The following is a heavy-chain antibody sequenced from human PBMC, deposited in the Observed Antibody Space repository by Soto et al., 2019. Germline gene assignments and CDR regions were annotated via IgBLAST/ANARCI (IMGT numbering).Heavy chain of an antibody. CDR3: AKDEDVVVPAAMLN. V-gene: IGHV3-23*01. Sequence: EVQLLESGGGLVQPGGSLRLSCAASGFTFSSYAMSWVRRAPGKGWEWVSAISGSGGSTYYADSVKGRFTISRDNSKNTLYLQMNSLRAEDTAVYFCAKDEDVVVPAAMLNWGQGTLVTVSS. D-gene: IGHD2-2*01. CDR1: GFTFSSYA. J-gene: IGHJ4*02. CDR2: ISGSGGST.